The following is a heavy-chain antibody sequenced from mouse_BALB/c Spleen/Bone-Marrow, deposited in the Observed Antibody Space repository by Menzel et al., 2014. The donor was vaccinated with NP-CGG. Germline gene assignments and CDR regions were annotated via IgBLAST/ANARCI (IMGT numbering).Heavy chain of an antibody. CDR1: GFTFSDYF. J-gene: IGHJ3*01. Sequence: EVMLVESGGALVKPGGSLKLSCAASGFTFSDYFMYWVRRTPEKRLEWVATISDGGNYTCYPDSVKGRFTISRDNAKNNLHLQMNSLKSEDTAKYFCARDGDYRYAWFAFWGQGTLVTVSA. CDR2: ISDGGNYT. CDR3: ARDGDYRYAWFAF. V-gene: IGHV5-4*02. D-gene: IGHD2-14*01.